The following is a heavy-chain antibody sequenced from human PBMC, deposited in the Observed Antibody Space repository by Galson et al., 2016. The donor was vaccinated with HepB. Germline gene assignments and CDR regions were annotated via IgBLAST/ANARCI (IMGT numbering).Heavy chain of an antibody. V-gene: IGHV3-23*01. CDR1: GFTFSSYA. D-gene: IGHD4-17*01. CDR3: ARGRSPTYIGASKDGALQH. J-gene: IGHJ1*01. CDR2: ISGSGGST. Sequence: SLRLSCAASGFTFSSYAMSWVRQAPGKGLEWVSAISGSGGSTYYADSVKGRFTISRDNSKNTLYLQMNSLRAEDTAVYYCARGRSPTYIGASKDGALQHWGQGTLATVSS.